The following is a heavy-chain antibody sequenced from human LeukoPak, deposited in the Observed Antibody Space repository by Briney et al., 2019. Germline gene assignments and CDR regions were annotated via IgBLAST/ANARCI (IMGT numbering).Heavy chain of an antibody. CDR1: GGSISSGGYY. D-gene: IGHD2-2*01. J-gene: IGHJ4*02. Sequence: SQNLSLTCTVSGGSISSGGYYWSWIRQHPGKGLEWIGYIYYSGSTYYNPSLKSRVTISVDTSKNQFSLKLSSVTAADTAVYYCARVEYQLLLADYWGQGTLVTVSS. CDR2: IYYSGST. V-gene: IGHV4-31*03. CDR3: ARVEYQLLLADY.